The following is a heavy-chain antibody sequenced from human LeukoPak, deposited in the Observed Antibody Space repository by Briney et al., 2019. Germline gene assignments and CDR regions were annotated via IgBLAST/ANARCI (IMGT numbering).Heavy chain of an antibody. CDR1: GGSISSGGYS. CDR3: ARDAGVGATYLDY. CDR2: IYHSGST. V-gene: IGHV4-30-2*01. Sequence: SETLSLTCAVSGGSISSGGYSWSWIRQPPGKGLEWIGYIYHSGSTYYNPSLKSRVTISVDKSKNQFSLKLSSVTAADTAVYYCARDAGVGATYLDYWGQGTLVTVSS. J-gene: IGHJ4*02. D-gene: IGHD1-26*01.